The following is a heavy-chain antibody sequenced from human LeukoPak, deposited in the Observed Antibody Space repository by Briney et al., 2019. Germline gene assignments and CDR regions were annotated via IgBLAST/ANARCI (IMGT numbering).Heavy chain of an antibody. CDR3: ASSLYGSGSYYHY. V-gene: IGHV1-8*01. D-gene: IGHD3-10*01. CDR2: MNPNSGNT. CDR1: GYTFTSYD. Sequence: ASVKVSCKASGYTFTSYDINWVRQAPGQGLEWMGWMNPNSGNTGYAQKFQGRVTMTRNTSISTAYMELSSLRSEDTAVYYCASSLYGSGSYYHYWGQGTLVTVSS. J-gene: IGHJ4*02.